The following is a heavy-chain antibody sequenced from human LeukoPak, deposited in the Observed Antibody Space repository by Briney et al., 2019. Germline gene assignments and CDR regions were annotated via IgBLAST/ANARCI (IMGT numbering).Heavy chain of an antibody. CDR3: AREQPREEMATLDNDY. V-gene: IGHV1-69*04. Sequence: SVKVSCKASGGTFSSYTISWVRQAPGQGLEWMGRIIPILGIANYAQKFQGRVTITADKSTSTAYMELSGLRSEDTAVYYCAREQPREEMATLDNDYWGQGTLVTVSS. CDR2: IIPILGIA. J-gene: IGHJ4*02. D-gene: IGHD5-24*01. CDR1: GGTFSSYT.